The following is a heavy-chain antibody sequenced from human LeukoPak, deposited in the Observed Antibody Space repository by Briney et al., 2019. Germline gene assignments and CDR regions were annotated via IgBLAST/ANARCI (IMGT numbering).Heavy chain of an antibody. CDR2: INPNSGGT. Sequence: ASVKVSCKASGYTFTGYYMHWVRQAPGQGLEWMGWINPNSGGTNYAQKFQGRVTMTRDTSISTAYMELSRLRSDDTAVYYCARSYYCDSSGYGLDDWGQGTLVTVSS. J-gene: IGHJ4*01. V-gene: IGHV1-2*02. D-gene: IGHD3-22*01. CDR3: ARSYYCDSSGYGLDD. CDR1: GYTFTGYY.